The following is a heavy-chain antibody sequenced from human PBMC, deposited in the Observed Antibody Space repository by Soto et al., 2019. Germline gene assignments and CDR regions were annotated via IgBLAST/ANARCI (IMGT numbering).Heavy chain of an antibody. CDR3: AVTVTEGDYYYYYYMDV. CDR2: INPSGGST. D-gene: IGHD4-17*01. Sequence: ASVKVSCKASGYTFTSYYMHWVRQAPGQGLEWMGIINPSGGSTSYAQKLQGRVTMTRDTSTSTAYMELRSLRSDDTAVYYCAVTVTEGDYYYYYYMDVWGKGTTVTVSS. V-gene: IGHV1-46*01. J-gene: IGHJ6*03. CDR1: GYTFTSYY.